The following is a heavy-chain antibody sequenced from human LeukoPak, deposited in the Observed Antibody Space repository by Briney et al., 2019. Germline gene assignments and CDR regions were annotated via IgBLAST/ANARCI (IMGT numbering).Heavy chain of an antibody. CDR3: AREGDYYDSSGFANLAFDY. D-gene: IGHD3-22*01. CDR1: GFTFSAYT. CDR2: ISSRSTYT. Sequence: GGSLRLSCAASGFTFSAYTMTWVRQAPGKGLEWVSSISSRSTYTYYADSVKGRFTISRDNAKNSLYLQMNSLRAEDTAVYYCAREGDYYDSSGFANLAFDYWGQGTLVTVSS. V-gene: IGHV3-21*01. J-gene: IGHJ4*02.